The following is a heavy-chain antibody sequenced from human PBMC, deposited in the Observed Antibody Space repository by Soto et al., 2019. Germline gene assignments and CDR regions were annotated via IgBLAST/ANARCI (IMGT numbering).Heavy chain of an antibody. Sequence: EVQLVESGGGLVKPGGSLRLSCAASGFTFSSYCMNWVRQAPGKGLEWVTSISSSSSYIYYADSVKGRFTISRDNAKNSLYLQMNSLRAEDTAVYYCARDRVGATWGDAFDIWGQGTMVTVSS. CDR1: GFTFSSYC. J-gene: IGHJ3*02. CDR2: ISSSSSYI. CDR3: ARDRVGATWGDAFDI. V-gene: IGHV3-21*01. D-gene: IGHD1-26*01.